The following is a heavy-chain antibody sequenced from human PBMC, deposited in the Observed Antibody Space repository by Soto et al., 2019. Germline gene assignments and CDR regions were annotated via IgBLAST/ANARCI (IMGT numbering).Heavy chain of an antibody. Sequence: SETLSLTCTVSGGSISSGDYYWSWIRQPPGKGLEWIGYIYYSGSTYYNPSLKSRVTISVDTSKNQSSLKLSSVTAADTAVYYCARGGLNYYDSSGYLDYWGQGTLVTVSS. CDR1: GGSISSGDYY. D-gene: IGHD3-22*01. CDR2: IYYSGST. J-gene: IGHJ4*02. V-gene: IGHV4-30-4*01. CDR3: ARGGLNYYDSSGYLDY.